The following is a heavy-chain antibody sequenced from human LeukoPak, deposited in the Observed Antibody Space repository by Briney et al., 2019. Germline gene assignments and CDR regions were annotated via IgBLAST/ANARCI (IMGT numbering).Heavy chain of an antibody. J-gene: IGHJ6*03. CDR3: AKKSGYDSYRYYYMNV. V-gene: IGHV3-23*01. Sequence: GGSLRLSCAVSGFTFGNYAMTWVRQAPGRRLVWVSSIGGSGDNKYYADSVMGRFTISRDNSRNTLSLQMNSLRAEDTAVYYCAKKSGYDSYRYYYMNVWGKGTTVTVSS. CDR1: GFTFGNYA. CDR2: IGGSGDNK. D-gene: IGHD3-22*01.